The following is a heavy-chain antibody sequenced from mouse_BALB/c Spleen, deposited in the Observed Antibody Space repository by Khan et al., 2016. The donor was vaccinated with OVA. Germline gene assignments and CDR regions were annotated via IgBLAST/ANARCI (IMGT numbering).Heavy chain of an antibody. Sequence: QVQLKESGAELARPGDSVKMSCKASGYTFTSYTMHWVHQRPGQGLEWIGYINPSSGYTNYTQMFKDKATLTADNSSRTAYMKMSSLTTEDATDYYCARGGSDYKDDGWVAYWGQGTLVTVSA. J-gene: IGHJ3*01. V-gene: IGHV1-4*01. CDR3: ARGGSDYKDDGWVAY. D-gene: IGHD2-14*01. CDR2: INPSSGYT. CDR1: GYTFTSYT.